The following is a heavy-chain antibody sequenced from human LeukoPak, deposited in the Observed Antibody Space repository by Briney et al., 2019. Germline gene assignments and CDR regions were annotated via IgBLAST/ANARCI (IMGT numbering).Heavy chain of an antibody. CDR2: ISPTSGYI. Sequence: GGSLRLSCAASGFTFSNYAMIWVRQAPGKGLEWVSSISPTSGYIYYADSVKGRFTISRDNAENSLYLLMNSLRAEDTAVYYCAREGPTAALFDYWGQGTQVTVSS. V-gene: IGHV3-21*01. D-gene: IGHD4-17*01. CDR3: AREGPTAALFDY. J-gene: IGHJ4*02. CDR1: GFTFSNYA.